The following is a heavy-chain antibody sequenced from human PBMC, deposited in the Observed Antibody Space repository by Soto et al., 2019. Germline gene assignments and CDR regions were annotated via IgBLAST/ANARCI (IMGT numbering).Heavy chain of an antibody. J-gene: IGHJ3*02. CDR3: VRGPSHGAFDI. Sequence: QVQLVESGGDVVQPGRSLRLSCAASGSTFSSYDIHWVRQAPGKGLEWVAHISPNGNNAFYADSVKGRFTISRDNARNTIYLQVNSLRPEDTAVFHSVRGPSHGAFDIWGQGTLVIVSS. CDR1: GSTFSSYD. CDR2: ISPNGNNA. V-gene: IGHV3-30-3*01.